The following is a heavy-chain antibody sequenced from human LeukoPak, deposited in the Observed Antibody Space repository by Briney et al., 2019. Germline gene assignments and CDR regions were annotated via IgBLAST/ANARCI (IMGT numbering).Heavy chain of an antibody. CDR2: ISYSGST. CDR3: AAYYYDSSGYLG. J-gene: IGHJ4*02. V-gene: IGHV4-39*01. D-gene: IGHD3-22*01. Sequence: KASETLSLTWTVSGGSISSTGYYWGWIRQPPGKGLEWIGSISYSGSTYYNPSLKSRVTISVDTSKNQFSLKLTSVTAADTAEYYCAAYYYDSSGYLGCGQGTLVTVSS. CDR1: GGSISSTGYY.